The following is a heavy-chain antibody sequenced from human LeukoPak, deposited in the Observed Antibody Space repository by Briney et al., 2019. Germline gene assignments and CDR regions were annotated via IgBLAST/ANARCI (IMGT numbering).Heavy chain of an antibody. CDR3: VTVLRFGELTFDY. CDR1: GYTLIELS. Sequence: ASVKVSCKISGYTLIELSMHWVAQAPGKGLEWMGGFDPEDAETIYAQKFQGRATMTEDTSTGTAYMQLSSLRSEDTAVYYCVTVLRFGELTFDYRGQGTLVTVSS. CDR2: FDPEDAET. J-gene: IGHJ4*02. D-gene: IGHD3-10*01. V-gene: IGHV1-24*01.